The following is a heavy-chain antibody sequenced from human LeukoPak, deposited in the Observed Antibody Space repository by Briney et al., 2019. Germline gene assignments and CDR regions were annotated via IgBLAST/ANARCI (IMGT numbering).Heavy chain of an antibody. CDR2: INHSGST. CDR3: ARDGGYCSGGSCYSDN. V-gene: IGHV4-34*01. Sequence: PAETLSLTCAVYGGSFSGYYWSWIRQPPGKGLEWIGEINHSGSTKYNPSLKTRVTMSVDTAKNQLSLKMSSLTAVDTAVYYCARDGGYCSGGSCYSDNWGQGTLVTVSS. J-gene: IGHJ4*02. D-gene: IGHD2-15*01. CDR1: GGSFSGYY.